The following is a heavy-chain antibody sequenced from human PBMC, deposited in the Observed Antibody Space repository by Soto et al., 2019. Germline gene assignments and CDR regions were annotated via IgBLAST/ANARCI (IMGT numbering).Heavy chain of an antibody. D-gene: IGHD6-19*01. V-gene: IGHV3-53*01. J-gene: IGHJ5*02. Sequence: GGSLRLSCAVSGFTVSGSHMNWVRQAPGKGLEWVSVLYSSENRYYTDSVKGRFTISRDESKNTLYLQMNNLRAGDTAVYYCARVSSGNWFDPWGQGTLVTVSS. CDR2: LYSSENR. CDR3: ARVSSGNWFDP. CDR1: GFTVSGSH.